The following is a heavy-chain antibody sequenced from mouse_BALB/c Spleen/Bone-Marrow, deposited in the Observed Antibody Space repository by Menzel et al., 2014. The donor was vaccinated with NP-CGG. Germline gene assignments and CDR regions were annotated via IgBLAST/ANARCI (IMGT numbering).Heavy chain of an antibody. CDR1: GFSLTSYG. CDR2: IWSGGST. CDR3: ARTGPSFAY. Sequence: VKLQESGPGLVQPSQSLSITCTVSGFSLTSYGVHWVRQSPGKGLEWLGIIWSGGSTDYNAAFISRLSISKDNSKSQVFFKMNSLQPNDTAICYCARTGPSFAYWGQGTLVTVSA. J-gene: IGHJ3*01. V-gene: IGHV2-2*02.